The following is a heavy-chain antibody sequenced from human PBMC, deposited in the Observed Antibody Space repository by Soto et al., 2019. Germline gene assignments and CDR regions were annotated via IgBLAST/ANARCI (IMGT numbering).Heavy chain of an antibody. V-gene: IGHV4-34*01. CDR1: GGSFSGYY. Sequence: SETLSLTCAVYGGSFSGYYWSWIRQPPGKGLEWIGEINHSGSTNYNPSLKSRVTISVDTSKNQFSLKLSSVTAADTAVYYCARGLGMGLRWHYDFWSGLRPYYYYMDVWGKGTTVTVSS. CDR3: ARGLGMGLRWHYDFWSGLRPYYYYMDV. D-gene: IGHD3-3*01. CDR2: INHSGST. J-gene: IGHJ6*03.